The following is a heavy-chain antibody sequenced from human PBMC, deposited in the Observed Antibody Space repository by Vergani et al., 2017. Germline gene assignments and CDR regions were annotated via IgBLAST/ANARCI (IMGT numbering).Heavy chain of an antibody. V-gene: IGHV4-34*01. J-gene: IGHJ4*02. Sequence: QVQLQQWGAGLLKPSETLSLTCAVYGGSFSGYYWSWIRQPPGKGLEWIGEINHRGSTNNNPSLKSRVTISVDTSKNQFSLKLSSVTAADTAVYYCARGRGAAGIAWGQGTLVTVSS. CDR3: ARGRGAAGIA. CDR2: INHRGST. CDR1: GGSFSGYY. D-gene: IGHD6-13*01.